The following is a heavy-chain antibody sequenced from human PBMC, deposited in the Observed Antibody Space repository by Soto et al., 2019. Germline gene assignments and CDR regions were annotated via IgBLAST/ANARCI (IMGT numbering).Heavy chain of an antibody. V-gene: IGHV3-9*01. CDR1: GFSFGDYA. D-gene: IGHD5-18*01. CDR2: ISWNSGSI. Sequence: GGSLRLSCSASGFSFGDYAMHWVRLAPGKGLEWVSSISWNSGSIDYADSVKGRFTISRDNAKNSLFLQMNSLRPEDTAFYYCTKSRELIYLWSAFDYWGQGALVTVSS. J-gene: IGHJ4*02. CDR3: TKSRELIYLWSAFDY.